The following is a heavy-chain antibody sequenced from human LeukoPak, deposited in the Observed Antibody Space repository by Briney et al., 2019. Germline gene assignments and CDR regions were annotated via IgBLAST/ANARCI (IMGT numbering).Heavy chain of an antibody. Sequence: ASVKVSCKASGGTFSSYAITWVRQAPGQGLEWVGGIIPIFGTANYAQRFQGRVTVTADESTNTAYMELSSLRSEDTAVYYCARSTHYYDNSGYPWGFDPWGQGTLVTVSS. D-gene: IGHD3-22*01. CDR3: ARSTHYYDNSGYPWGFDP. CDR2: IIPIFGTA. J-gene: IGHJ5*02. V-gene: IGHV1-69*13. CDR1: GGTFSSYA.